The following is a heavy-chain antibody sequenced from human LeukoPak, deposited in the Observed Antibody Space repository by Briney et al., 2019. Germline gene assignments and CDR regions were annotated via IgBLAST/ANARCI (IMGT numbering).Heavy chain of an antibody. J-gene: IGHJ4*02. D-gene: IGHD3-22*01. CDR1: GASISSYY. V-gene: IGHV4-59*01. CDR2: IYYSGST. Sequence: SETLSLTCTVSGASISSYYWSWIRQPPGKGLEWIGYIYYSGSTNYNPSLKSRVTISVDTSKNQFSLKLSSVTAADTAVYYCARARPSNYYDSSGYYFDYWGQGTLVTVSS. CDR3: ARARPSNYYDSSGYYFDY.